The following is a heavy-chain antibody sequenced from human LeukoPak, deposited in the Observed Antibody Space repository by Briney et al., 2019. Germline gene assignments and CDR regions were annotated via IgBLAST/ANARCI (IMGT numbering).Heavy chain of an antibody. Sequence: TSVKVSCKASGFTFSTSAVQWVRQARGQRLEWIGVIVVGSGDTKYAQELQGRLTITRDMSTNTAYIELSSLRSEDTAVYYCAAERYSDSCCWFDPWGQGTLVTVSS. D-gene: IGHD1-26*01. CDR3: AAERYSDSCCWFDP. J-gene: IGHJ5*02. CDR1: GFTFSTSA. CDR2: IVVGSGDT. V-gene: IGHV1-58*01.